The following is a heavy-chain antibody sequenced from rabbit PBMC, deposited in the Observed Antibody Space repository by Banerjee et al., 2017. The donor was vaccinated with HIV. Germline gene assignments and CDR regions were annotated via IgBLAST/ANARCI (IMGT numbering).Heavy chain of an antibody. V-gene: IGHV1S45*01. D-gene: IGHD4-1*01. CDR3: ARYYSGWDYFDL. CDR1: GIDFSSYG. Sequence: QEQLVESGGGLVTLGGSLKLSCKASGIDFSSYGISWVRQAPGKGLEWIACINTSTGNTVYASWAKGRSTVSKTSSTTVTLQMTSLTGADTATYFCARYYSGWDYFDLWGQGTLVTVS. J-gene: IGHJ4*01. CDR2: INTSTGNT.